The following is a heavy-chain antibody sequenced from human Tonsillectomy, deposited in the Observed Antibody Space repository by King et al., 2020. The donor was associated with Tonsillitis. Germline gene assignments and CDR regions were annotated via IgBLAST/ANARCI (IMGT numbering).Heavy chain of an antibody. CDR1: GFTFSSYW. V-gene: IGHV3-7*03. D-gene: IGHD6-13*01. CDR2: IKQDGSEK. Sequence: VQLVESGGGLVQPGGSLRLSCSASGFTFSSYWMSWVRQAPGKGLDWVANIKQDGSEKYYVDSVKGRFTISRDNAKNSLYLQMNSLRAEDTAVYFCTRGSGYSSSWYGVTGWFDPWGQGTLVTVSS. J-gene: IGHJ5*02. CDR3: TRGSGYSSSWYGVTGWFDP.